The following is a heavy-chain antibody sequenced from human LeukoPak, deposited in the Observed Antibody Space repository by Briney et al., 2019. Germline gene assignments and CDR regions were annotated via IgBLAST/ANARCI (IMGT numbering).Heavy chain of an antibody. V-gene: IGHV3-11*06. J-gene: IGHJ6*02. CDR2: ISSSSSYT. D-gene: IGHD2-15*01. CDR3: AKALICSGGSCYSYYYYGGDV. CDR1: GFTLSDYY. Sequence: IPGGSLRLSCAASGFTLSDYYMSWIRQAPGKGLEWVSYISSSSSYTNYADSVKGRFTISRDNAKNSLYLQMNSLRAEDTAVYYCAKALICSGGSCYSYYYYGGDVGGQGTTVTVS.